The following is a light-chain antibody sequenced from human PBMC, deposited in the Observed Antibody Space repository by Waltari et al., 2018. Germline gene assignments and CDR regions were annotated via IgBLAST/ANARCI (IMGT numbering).Light chain of an antibody. CDR3: SSFSSGSTPVV. CDR2: NVS. CDR1: SSDVGSYNF. Sequence: QSVLTQPASVSGSPGQSITISCTGTSSDVGSYNFVSWYQQHPGKAPKLIIFNVSNRPSGVSNRFSCSKSGNTASLTISVLQAEDEADFYCSSFSSGSTPVVFGGGTMLTVL. V-gene: IGLV2-14*03. J-gene: IGLJ2*01.